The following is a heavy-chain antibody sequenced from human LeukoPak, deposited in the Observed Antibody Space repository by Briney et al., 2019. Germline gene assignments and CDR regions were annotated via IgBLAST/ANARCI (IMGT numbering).Heavy chain of an antibody. V-gene: IGHV4-34*01. CDR1: RGSFSGYY. CDR2: INHSGST. CDR3: ARGPLVNSSGYYRHDY. J-gene: IGHJ4*02. Sequence: SETLSLSCAVYRGSFSGYYWSWIRQPPGKGLEWIGEINHSGSTNYNPSLKSRVTISVDTSKNQFSLKLSSVSAADTAVYYCARGPLVNSSGYYRHDYWGQGTLVTGSS. D-gene: IGHD3-22*01.